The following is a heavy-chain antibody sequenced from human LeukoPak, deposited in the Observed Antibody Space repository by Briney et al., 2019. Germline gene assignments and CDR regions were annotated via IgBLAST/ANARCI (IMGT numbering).Heavy chain of an antibody. V-gene: IGHV4-59*08. D-gene: IGHD5-24*01. J-gene: IGHJ4*02. CDR2: IYYSGST. Sequence: TPSETLSLTCIVSGGSISSYYWSWIRQPPGKGLEWIGYIYYSGSTNYNPSLKSRVTISIDTSKNQFSLKLSSVTAADTAVYYCARGDGYNRYWGQGTLVAVSS. CDR1: GGSISSYY. CDR3: ARGDGYNRY.